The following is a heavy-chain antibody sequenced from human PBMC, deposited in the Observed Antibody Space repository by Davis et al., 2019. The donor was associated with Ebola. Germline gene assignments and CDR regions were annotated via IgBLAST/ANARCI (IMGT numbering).Heavy chain of an antibody. Sequence: GGSLRLSCAASGFTFDDYAMHWVRHAPGKGLEWVSGISWNSGSIGYADSVKGRFTISRDNAKNSLYLQMNSLRAEDTALYYCAKDITFTMGKNAFDIWGQGTMVTVSS. CDR3: AKDITFTMGKNAFDI. CDR2: ISWNSGSI. D-gene: IGHD3-10*01. CDR1: GFTFDDYA. V-gene: IGHV3-9*01. J-gene: IGHJ3*02.